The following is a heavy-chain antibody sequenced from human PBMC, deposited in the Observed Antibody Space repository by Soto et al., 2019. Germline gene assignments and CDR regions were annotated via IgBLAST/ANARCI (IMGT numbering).Heavy chain of an antibody. J-gene: IGHJ6*02. D-gene: IGHD6-13*01. V-gene: IGHV3-49*04. CDR1: GFTFGDYA. CDR2: IRSKAYGGTT. CDR3: TRLGIISSSWLLYYYYGMDV. Sequence: GGSLRLSCTASGFTFGDYAMSWVRQAPGKGLEWVGFIRSKAYGGTTEYAASVKGRFTISRDDSKSIAYLQMNSLKTEDTAVYYCTRLGIISSSWLLYYYYGMDVWGQGTTVTVSS.